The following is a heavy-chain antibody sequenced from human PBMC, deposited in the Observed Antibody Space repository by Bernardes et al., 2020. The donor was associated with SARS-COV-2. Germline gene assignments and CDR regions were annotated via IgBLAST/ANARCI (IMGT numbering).Heavy chain of an antibody. CDR3: ARGYGMDV. V-gene: IGHV3-7*01. J-gene: IGHJ6*02. CDR2: IKQDGSEK. CDR1: GFTFSNYW. Sequence: GGSLRLSCIASGFTFSNYWMSWVRQAPGRGLEWVANIKQDGSEKYYVDSVKGRFTVSRDNAKNSLYLQMNSLRVEDTAVYYCARGYGMDVWGQGTTVTVSS.